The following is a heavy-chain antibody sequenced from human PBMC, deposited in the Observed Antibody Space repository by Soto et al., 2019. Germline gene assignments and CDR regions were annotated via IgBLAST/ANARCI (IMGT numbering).Heavy chain of an antibody. J-gene: IGHJ4*02. CDR1: GYTFTSYG. CDR2: ISAYNGNT. V-gene: IGHV1-18*01. CDR3: AREGPSGSRRYSIAY. D-gene: IGHD3-22*01. Sequence: ASVKVSCKASGYTFTSYGISWVRQAPGQGLEWMGWISAYNGNTNYAQKLQGRVTMTTDTSTSTAYMELRSLRSDDTAVYYCAREGPSGSRRYSIAYWGQGTLVTVSS.